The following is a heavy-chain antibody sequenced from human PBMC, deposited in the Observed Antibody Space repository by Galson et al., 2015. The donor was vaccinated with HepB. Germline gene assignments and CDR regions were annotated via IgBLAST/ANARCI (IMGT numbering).Heavy chain of an antibody. CDR2: INPNSGGT. D-gene: IGHD2-2*01. CDR3: AREAGYCSSTSCYSQGATFDY. Sequence: QSGAEVKKPGESLRISCKASGYTFTGYYMHWVRQAPGQGLEWMGWINPNSGGTNYAQKFQGRVTMTRDTSISTAYMELSRLRSDDTAVYYCAREAGYCSSTSCYSQGATFDYWGQGTLVTVSS. V-gene: IGHV1-2*02. J-gene: IGHJ4*02. CDR1: GYTFTGYY.